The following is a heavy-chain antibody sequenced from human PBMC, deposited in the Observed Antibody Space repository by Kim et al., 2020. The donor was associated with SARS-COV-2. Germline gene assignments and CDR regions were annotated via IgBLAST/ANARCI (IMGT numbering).Heavy chain of an antibody. J-gene: IGHJ3*02. D-gene: IGHD6-19*01. CDR1: GGTFSSYA. CDR3: ARDPRTHIAVAGTLAAFDI. V-gene: IGHV1-69*13. CDR2: IIPIFGTA. Sequence: SVKVSCKASGGTFSSYAISWVRQAPGQGLEWMGGIIPIFGTANYAQKFQGRVTITADESTSTAYMELSSLRSEDTAVYYCARDPRTHIAVAGTLAAFDIWGQGTMVTVSS.